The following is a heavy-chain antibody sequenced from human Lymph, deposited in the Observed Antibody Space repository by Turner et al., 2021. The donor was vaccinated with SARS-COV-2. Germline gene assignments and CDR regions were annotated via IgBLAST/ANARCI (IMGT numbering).Heavy chain of an antibody. CDR1: GFTFSSYA. CDR3: AKGGGWGYQLGVYFDY. D-gene: IGHD2-2*01. V-gene: IGHV3-23*01. Sequence: EVQLLESGGGLVQPGGSLRLSCAASGFTFSSYAMSWVRQAPGRGMGWVSGIGVSGGSTYYGDSEKGRLDISRDNSKDTLYLQMNSLRAEDTAVYYCAKGGGWGYQLGVYFDYWGQGTLVTVSS. CDR2: IGVSGGST. J-gene: IGHJ4*02.